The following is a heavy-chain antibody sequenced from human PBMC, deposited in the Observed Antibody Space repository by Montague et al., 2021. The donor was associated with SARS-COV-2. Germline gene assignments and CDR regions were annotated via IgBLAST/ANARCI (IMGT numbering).Heavy chain of an antibody. CDR3: ARAQNICFIANCVNYFDL. V-gene: IGHV4-59*01. Sequence: SETLSLTCEVSGGSIRSYYWSWIRQSPGKGLEWICYVHYTWSTKYNPSLKTRVTLSLYTPKNHFSLRLNSVTAADTAVYYCARAQNICFIANCVNYFDLWGLGALVSVSS. CDR1: GGSIRSYY. CDR2: VHYTWST. D-gene: IGHD1-1*01. J-gene: IGHJ4*02.